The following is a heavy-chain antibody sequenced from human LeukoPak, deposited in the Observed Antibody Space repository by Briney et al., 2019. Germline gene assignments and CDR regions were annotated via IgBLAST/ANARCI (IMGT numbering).Heavy chain of an antibody. Sequence: ASVKVSCKASGYTFTGCYMHWVRQAPGQGLEWMGWINPNTGGAKYAQKFQGRLTMTRNTSISTAYMELSSLRSEDTAVYYCARLGGLDYDNQPLAFDIWGQGTMVTVSS. J-gene: IGHJ3*02. CDR1: GYTFTGCY. D-gene: IGHD3-22*01. CDR2: INPNTGGA. V-gene: IGHV1-2*02. CDR3: ARLGGLDYDNQPLAFDI.